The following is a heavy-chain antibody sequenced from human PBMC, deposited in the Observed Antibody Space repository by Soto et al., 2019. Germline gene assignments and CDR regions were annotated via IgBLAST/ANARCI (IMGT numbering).Heavy chain of an antibody. CDR1: GGTFSSYA. Sequence: SVKVSCKASGGTFSSYAIGWVRQAPGQGLEWMGGIIPIFGTANYAQKFQGRVTMTRNTSISTAYMELSSLRSEDTAVYYCARVSLRWVVIDYWGQGTLVTVSS. J-gene: IGHJ4*02. D-gene: IGHD3-22*01. CDR3: ARVSLRWVVIDY. CDR2: IIPIFGTA. V-gene: IGHV1-69*05.